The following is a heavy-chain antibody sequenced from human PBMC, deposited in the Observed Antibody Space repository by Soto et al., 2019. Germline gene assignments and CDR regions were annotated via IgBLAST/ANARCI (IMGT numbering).Heavy chain of an antibody. V-gene: IGHV3-30*18. CDR1: GFTFSSYG. CDR2: ISYDGSNK. Sequence: QVQLVESGGGVVQPGRSLRLSCAASGFTFSSYGMHWVRQAPGKGLEWVAVISYDGSNKYYADSVKGRFTISRDNSKNTLYLQMNSLRAEDTAVYYCAKGGISSGWYYYYYYSMDVWGQGTTVTVSS. CDR3: AKGGISSGWYYYYYYSMDV. D-gene: IGHD6-19*01. J-gene: IGHJ6*02.